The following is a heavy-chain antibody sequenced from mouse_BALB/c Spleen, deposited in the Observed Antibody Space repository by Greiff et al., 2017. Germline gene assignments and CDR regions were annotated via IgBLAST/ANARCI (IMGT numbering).Heavy chain of an antibody. V-gene: IGHV1-82*01. CDR1: GYAFSSSW. CDR3: ARERAYYTDYFDY. CDR2: IYPGDGDT. D-gene: IGHD2-12*01. J-gene: IGHJ2*01. Sequence: VQLQQSGPELVKPGASVKISCKASGYAFSSSWMNWVKQRPGQGLEWIGRIYPGDGDTNYNGKFKGKATLTADKSSSTAYMQLSSLTSVDSAVYFCARERAYYTDYFDYWGQGTTLTVSS.